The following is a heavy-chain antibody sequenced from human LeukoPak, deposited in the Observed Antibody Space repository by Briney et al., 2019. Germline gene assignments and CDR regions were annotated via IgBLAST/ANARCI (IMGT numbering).Heavy chain of an antibody. D-gene: IGHD3-3*01. J-gene: IGHJ4*02. Sequence: GGSLRLSCAASGFTFSSYAMHWVRQAPGKGLEWVAVISYDGSNKYYADSVKGRFTISRDNSKNTLYLQMNSLRAEDTAVYYCARDRGYRWGNFWSGYYGDYWGQGTLVTVSS. CDR1: GFTFSSYA. V-gene: IGHV3-30*04. CDR3: ARDRGYRWGNFWSGYYGDY. CDR2: ISYDGSNK.